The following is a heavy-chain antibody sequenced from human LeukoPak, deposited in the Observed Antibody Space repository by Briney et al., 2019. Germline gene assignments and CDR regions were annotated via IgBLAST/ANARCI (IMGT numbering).Heavy chain of an antibody. D-gene: IGHD4-11*01. CDR2: MNPNSGNT. V-gene: IGHV1-8*01. CDR1: GYTFTSFD. J-gene: IGHJ5*02. Sequence: ASVKVSCKAFGYTFTSFDINWVRQAPGQGFEWMGWMNPNSGNTGYAQKFQGRVTMTRNTSISTAYMELSSLRSEDTAVYYCAREHDYSNFGLLYNWFDPWGQGALVTVSS. CDR3: AREHDYSNFGLLYNWFDP.